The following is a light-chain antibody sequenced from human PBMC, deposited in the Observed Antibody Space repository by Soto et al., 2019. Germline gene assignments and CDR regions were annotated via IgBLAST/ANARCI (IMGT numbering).Light chain of an antibody. CDR3: QQRSNWL. V-gene: IGKV3D-20*02. CDR2: RAF. Sequence: EIVLTQSPGALSLSPWERATLSCRASQSITSRYLAWYQQKPGQAPRRLIYRAFTRAAGVPDRFSGSGSGTDFTLTISSLEPEDFAVYYCQQRSNWLFGPGTKVDIK. CDR1: QSITSRY. J-gene: IGKJ3*01.